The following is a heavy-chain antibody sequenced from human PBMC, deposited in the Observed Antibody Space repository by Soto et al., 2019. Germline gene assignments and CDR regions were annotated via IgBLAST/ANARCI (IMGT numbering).Heavy chain of an antibody. V-gene: IGHV3-23*01. CDR3: AKGLSFLAENWFDP. D-gene: IGHD3-3*02. CDR2: ISGSGGST. Sequence: EVQLLESGGGLVQPGGSLRLSCAASGFTFRSYAMSWVRQAPGKGLEWVSAISGSGGSTYYADSVKGRFTISRDNSKNTLYLQTNGLRAEDTAVYYCAKGLSFLAENWFDPWGQGILVTVSS. CDR1: GFTFRSYA. J-gene: IGHJ5*02.